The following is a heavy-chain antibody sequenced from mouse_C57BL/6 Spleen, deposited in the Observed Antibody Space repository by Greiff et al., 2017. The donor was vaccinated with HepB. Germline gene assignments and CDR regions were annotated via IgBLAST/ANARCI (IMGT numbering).Heavy chain of an antibody. Sequence: VHLVESGGGLVKPGGSLKLSCAASGFTFSSYAMSWVRQTPEKRLEWVATISDGGSYTYYPDNVKGRFTISRDNAKNNLYLQMSHLKSEDTAMYYCARDRGGYDETWVAYWGQGTLVTVSA. CDR2: ISDGGSYT. D-gene: IGHD2-2*01. CDR3: ARDRGGYDETWVAY. J-gene: IGHJ3*01. V-gene: IGHV5-4*01. CDR1: GFTFSSYA.